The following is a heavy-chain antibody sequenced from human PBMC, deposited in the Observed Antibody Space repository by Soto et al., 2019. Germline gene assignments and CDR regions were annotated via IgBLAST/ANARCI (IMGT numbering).Heavy chain of an antibody. V-gene: IGHV3-30-3*01. J-gene: IGHJ3*02. Sequence: GGSLRLSCAASGFTFSSYAMHWVRQAPGKGLEWVAVISYDGSNKYYADSVKGRFTISRDNSKNTLYLQMNSLRAEDTAVYYCARALGGLNDAFDIWGQGTMVTVSS. CDR2: ISYDGSNK. CDR3: ARALGGLNDAFDI. CDR1: GFTFSSYA. D-gene: IGHD2-15*01.